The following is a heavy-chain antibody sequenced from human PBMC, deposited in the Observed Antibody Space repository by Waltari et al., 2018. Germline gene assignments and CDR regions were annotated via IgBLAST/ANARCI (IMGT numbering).Heavy chain of an antibody. CDR1: GYTFTSYG. J-gene: IGHJ4*02. CDR3: ARKSRDTAMVSSFDY. CDR2: GSAEHGNT. D-gene: IGHD5-18*01. Sequence: QVQLVQSGAEVKKPGASVKVSCKASGYTFTSYGISWVRQAPGQGLEWMGWGSAEHGNTNYAQKPQGRVTMTTDTSTSTAYMELRSLRSDDTAVYYCARKSRDTAMVSSFDYWGQGTLVTVSS. V-gene: IGHV1-18*04.